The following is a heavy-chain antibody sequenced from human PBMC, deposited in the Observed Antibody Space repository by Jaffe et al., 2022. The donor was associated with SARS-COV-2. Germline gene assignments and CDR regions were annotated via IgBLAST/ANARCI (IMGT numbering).Heavy chain of an antibody. D-gene: IGHD2-15*01. Sequence: EVQLVESGGGLVQPGRSLRLSCAASGFTFDDYAMHWVRQAPGKGLEWVSGISWNSGSIGYADSVKGRFTISRDNAKNSLYLQMNSLRAEDTALYYCAKDYCSGGSCYSRWDAFDIWGQGTMVTVSS. CDR2: ISWNSGSI. J-gene: IGHJ3*02. CDR1: GFTFDDYA. V-gene: IGHV3-9*01. CDR3: AKDYCSGGSCYSRWDAFDI.